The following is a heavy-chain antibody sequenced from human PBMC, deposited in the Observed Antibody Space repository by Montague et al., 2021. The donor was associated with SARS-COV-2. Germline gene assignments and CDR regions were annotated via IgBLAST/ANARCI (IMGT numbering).Heavy chain of an antibody. CDR1: GYTFNRYG. D-gene: IGHD1-26*01. Sequence: SVKVSCKASGYTFNRYGINWVRQAPGQGLEWMGWISAYNGETNYAQKFQDRVTVTTDTSTSSVYMEVRSLRSGDKAMYYCARVGHSGYIDSWGQGTLVTVSS. CDR2: ISAYNGET. J-gene: IGHJ4*02. CDR3: ARVGHSGYIDS. V-gene: IGHV1-18*04.